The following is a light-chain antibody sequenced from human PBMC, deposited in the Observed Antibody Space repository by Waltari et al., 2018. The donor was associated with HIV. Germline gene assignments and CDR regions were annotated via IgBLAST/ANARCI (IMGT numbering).Light chain of an antibody. J-gene: IGLJ3*02. CDR2: EVT. CDR3: GSDAGIGLV. V-gene: IGLV2-23*02. Sequence: SALPQSASVSGSPGRSSTISCTGTSSDVGAYTLVSWYQQHPVEDPNLLIYEVTKRPAGVPTRSSGWKSGNTASVTVAGLQAEDEADYNCGSDAGIGLVFGGGTKLTVL. CDR1: SSDVGAYTL.